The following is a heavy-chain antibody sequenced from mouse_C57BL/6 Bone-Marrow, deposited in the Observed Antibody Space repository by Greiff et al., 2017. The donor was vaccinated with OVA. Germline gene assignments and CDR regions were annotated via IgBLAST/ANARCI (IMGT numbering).Heavy chain of an antibody. D-gene: IGHD1-1*01. J-gene: IGHJ1*03. CDR3: TTYELITTVVGYFDV. Sequence: EVQLQQSGAELVRPGASVKLSCTASGFNIKDYYMHWVKQRPEQGLEWIGRIDPEDGDTEYAPKFQGKATMTADPSSNTAYLQLSSLTSEDTAVYYCTTYELITTVVGYFDVWGTGTTVTVSS. V-gene: IGHV14-1*01. CDR1: GFNIKDYY. CDR2: IDPEDGDT.